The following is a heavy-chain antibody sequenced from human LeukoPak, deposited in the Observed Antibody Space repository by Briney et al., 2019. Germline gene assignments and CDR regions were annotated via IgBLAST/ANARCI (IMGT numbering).Heavy chain of an antibody. V-gene: IGHV4-59*12. J-gene: IGHJ4*02. CDR3: ARDQGYFDY. CDR1: GGSISSYY. Sequence: SETLSLTCTVSGGSISSYYWSWIRQPPGKGLEWIGYIYYSGSTNYNPSLKSRVTISVDTSKNQFSLKLSSVTAADTAVYHCARDQGYFDYWGQGTLVTVSS. CDR2: IYYSGST.